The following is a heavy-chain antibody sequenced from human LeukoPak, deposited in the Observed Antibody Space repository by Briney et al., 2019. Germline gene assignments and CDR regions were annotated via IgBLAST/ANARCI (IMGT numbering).Heavy chain of an antibody. J-gene: IGHJ6*03. CDR2: ISSSSSFI. D-gene: IGHD3-10*01. Sequence: GGSLRLSCAASGFTFSSYSMHWVRQAPGKGLEWVSSISSSSSFIYYADSVKGRFTISRDNAKNSLYLQMNSLRAEDTAVYYCARVGGSGSYYYYMDVWGKGTTVTVSS. V-gene: IGHV3-21*01. CDR1: GFTFSSYS. CDR3: ARVGGSGSYYYYMDV.